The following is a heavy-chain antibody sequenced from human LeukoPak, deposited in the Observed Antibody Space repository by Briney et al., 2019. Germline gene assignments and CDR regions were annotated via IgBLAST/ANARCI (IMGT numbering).Heavy chain of an antibody. V-gene: IGHV4-34*01. CDR3: ARLTARGENYFDY. CDR1: GGSFSGYY. CDR2: INHSGST. D-gene: IGHD5-18*01. J-gene: IGHJ4*02. Sequence: SETLSLTCAVYGGSFSGYYWSWIRQPPGKGLEWIGEINHSGSTNYNPSLKSRVTISVDTSKNQFSLKLSSVTAADTAVFYCARLTARGENYFDYWGQGTLVTVSS.